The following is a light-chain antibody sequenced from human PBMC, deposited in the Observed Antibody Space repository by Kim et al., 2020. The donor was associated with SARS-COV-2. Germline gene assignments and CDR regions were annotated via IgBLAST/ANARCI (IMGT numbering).Light chain of an antibody. Sequence: QSALTQPASVSGSPGQSITISCTGTSSDIGSYSLVSWYHQYPGEAPKLMIYEGSKRPSGVSPRFSGSKSGNTASLTISGLQAEDEADYYCCSHAGGGTMLFGGGTQLTVL. CDR2: EGS. V-gene: IGLV2-23*01. CDR3: CSHAGGGTML. J-gene: IGLJ2*01. CDR1: SSDIGSYSL.